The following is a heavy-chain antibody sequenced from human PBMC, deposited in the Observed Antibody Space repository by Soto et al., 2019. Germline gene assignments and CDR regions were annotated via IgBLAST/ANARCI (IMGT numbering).Heavy chain of an antibody. Sequence: EVHLVQSGGGLVQPGGSLKLSCAASGFIFSGSAMHWVRQASGKGLEWVGRIGRKANNYATEYAASVEGRFTISRDESKTTTFLLMNSLKSEDTAVYCCVRQWLEVRPLDHWGQGTLVTASS. V-gene: IGHV3-73*02. CDR1: GFIFSGSA. CDR3: VRQWLEVRPLDH. J-gene: IGHJ4*02. D-gene: IGHD6-19*01. CDR2: IGRKANNYAT.